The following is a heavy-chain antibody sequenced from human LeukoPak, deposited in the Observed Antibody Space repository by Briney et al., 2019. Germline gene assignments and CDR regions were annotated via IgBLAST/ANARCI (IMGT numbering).Heavy chain of an antibody. Sequence: SSETLSLTCTVSGGSISSYYWSWIRQPAGKGLEWIGRIYTSGSTNYNPSLKSRVTMSVDTSKNQFSLKLSSVTAADTAVYYCARGEFRDGYNPFDYWGQGTLVTVSS. CDR1: GGSISSYY. J-gene: IGHJ4*02. CDR3: ARGEFRDGYNPFDY. V-gene: IGHV4-4*07. D-gene: IGHD5-24*01. CDR2: IYTSGST.